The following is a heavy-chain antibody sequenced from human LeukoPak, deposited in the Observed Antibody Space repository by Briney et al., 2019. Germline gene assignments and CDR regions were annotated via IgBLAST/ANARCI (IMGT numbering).Heavy chain of an antibody. V-gene: IGHV3-30*03. CDR2: ISYDGTNK. D-gene: IGHD2-15*01. J-gene: IGHJ4*02. Sequence: GGSLRLSCAASGFTFSNYAIHWIRQGPGKGLKWVAIISYDGTNKYYADSVKGRFSISRDNSKNTLYLQMNSLRPEDTAVYYCARDRSGYWGRGTLVTVSS. CDR1: GFTFSNYA. CDR3: ARDRSGY.